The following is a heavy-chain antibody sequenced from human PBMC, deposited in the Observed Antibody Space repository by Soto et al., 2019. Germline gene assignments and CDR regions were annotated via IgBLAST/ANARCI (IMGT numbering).Heavy chain of an antibody. CDR2: IYSGGST. V-gene: IGHV3-66*04. CDR1: GVTVSSNY. CDR3: ARHGYNYGGGYFDY. J-gene: IGHJ4*02. Sequence: PGGSLRLSCAASGVTVSSNYMSWVRQAPGKGLEWVSVIYSGGSTYCADSVKGRFTISRDNSKNTLYLQMNSLRAEDTAVYYCARHGYNYGGGYFDYWGQGNLVTVS. D-gene: IGHD5-18*01.